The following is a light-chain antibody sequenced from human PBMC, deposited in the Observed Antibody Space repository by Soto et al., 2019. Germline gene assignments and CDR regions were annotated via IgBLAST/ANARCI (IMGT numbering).Light chain of an antibody. CDR1: QSISSGY. CDR3: QQGNTWPWT. J-gene: IGKJ1*01. V-gene: IGKV3D-20*02. CDR2: AAS. Sequence: EIVLTQSPGTLSLSPGERATLSCRASQSISSGYLAWYQQRPGQAPRLLIYAASDRATGIPGRFSGSGSGTDFTLIISSLEPEDFAFYYCQQGNTWPWTFGQGTKVDIK.